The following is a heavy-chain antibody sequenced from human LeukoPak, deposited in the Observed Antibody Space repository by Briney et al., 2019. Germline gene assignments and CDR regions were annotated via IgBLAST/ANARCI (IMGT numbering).Heavy chain of an antibody. CDR2: MNPNSGNT. J-gene: IGHJ5*02. D-gene: IGHD3-10*01. Sequence: ASVNLSFNSSASTFTISDINRVRHGPGQGLGLKGWMNPNSGNTATSHKVPGRVTMNKNHYISTAYMELTSLRSEDTAVYYCARGTITMPRGLIMRFNWFDPWGQGTLVTVSS. CDR3: ARGTITMPRGLIMRFNWFDP. V-gene: IGHV1-8*02. CDR1: ASTFTISD.